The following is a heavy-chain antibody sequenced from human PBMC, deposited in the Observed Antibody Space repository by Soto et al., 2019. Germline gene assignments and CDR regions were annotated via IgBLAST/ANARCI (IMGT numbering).Heavy chain of an antibody. J-gene: IGHJ6*02. Sequence: GGSLRLSCAASGFTFSTYAMSWVRQAPGEGLEWVSTISGSGHRTYYADSVKGRFTISRDNSKNTLYLQMNSLRAEDTAVYYCARGFAGYGMDVWGQGTTVTVSS. CDR2: ISGSGHRT. CDR3: ARGFAGYGMDV. V-gene: IGHV3-23*01. CDR1: GFTFSTYA. D-gene: IGHD3-10*01.